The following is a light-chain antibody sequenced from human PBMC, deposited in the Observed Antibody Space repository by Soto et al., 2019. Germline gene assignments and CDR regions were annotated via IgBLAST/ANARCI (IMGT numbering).Light chain of an antibody. J-gene: IGLJ3*02. CDR1: SSDIGGYNY. Sequence: QAVVTQPASVSGSPGQSITISCTGTSSDIGGYNYVSWYQQYPGKAPKLMIYEVSNRPSGVSNRFSGSKSGNTASLTISGLQAEDEADYYCTSYTTSSDKVFGGGTKLTVL. CDR3: TSYTTSSDKV. V-gene: IGLV2-14*01. CDR2: EVS.